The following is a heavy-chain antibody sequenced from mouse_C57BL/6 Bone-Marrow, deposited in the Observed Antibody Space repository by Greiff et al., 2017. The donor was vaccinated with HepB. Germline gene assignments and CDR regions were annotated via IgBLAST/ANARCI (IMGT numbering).Heavy chain of an antibody. D-gene: IGHD2-2*01. CDR2: IYPGSGST. CDR1: GYTFTSYW. Sequence: QVQLKQPGAELVKPGASVKMSCKASGYTFTSYWITWVKQRPGQGLEWIGDIYPGSGSTNYNEKFKSKATLTVDTSSSTAYMQLSSLTSEDSAVYYCAREAFYGYDVDYYAMDYWGQGTSVTVSS. V-gene: IGHV1-55*01. CDR3: AREAFYGYDVDYYAMDY. J-gene: IGHJ4*01.